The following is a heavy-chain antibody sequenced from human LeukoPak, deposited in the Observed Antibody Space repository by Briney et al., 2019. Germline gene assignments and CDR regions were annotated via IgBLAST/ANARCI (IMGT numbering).Heavy chain of an antibody. Sequence: ASVKVSCKASGGTFSICAISWVRQAPAQGLEWVGGIIPIFGTANYAQEFQGRDTITADESQTTAYMDLRSVSSGVTGVSYCARLSGGWRLYYFDYWGQGTLVTVSS. J-gene: IGHJ4*02. D-gene: IGHD6-19*01. V-gene: IGHV1-69*13. CDR2: IIPIFGTA. CDR3: ARLSGGWRLYYFDY. CDR1: GGTFSICA.